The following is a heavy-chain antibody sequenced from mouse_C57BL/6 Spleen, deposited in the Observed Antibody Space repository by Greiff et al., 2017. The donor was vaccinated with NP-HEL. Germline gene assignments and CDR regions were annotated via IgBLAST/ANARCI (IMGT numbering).Heavy chain of an antibody. CDR1: GFTFSSYA. Sequence: EVKLVESGEGLVKPGGSLKLSCAASGFTFSSYAMSWVRQTPEKRLEWVAYISSGGDYIYYADTVKGRFTISRDNARNTLYLQMSSLKSEDTAMYYCTRDGLLRFWYFDVWGTGTTVTVSS. CDR2: ISSGGDYI. CDR3: TRDGLLRFWYFDV. V-gene: IGHV5-9-1*02. D-gene: IGHD1-1*01. J-gene: IGHJ1*03.